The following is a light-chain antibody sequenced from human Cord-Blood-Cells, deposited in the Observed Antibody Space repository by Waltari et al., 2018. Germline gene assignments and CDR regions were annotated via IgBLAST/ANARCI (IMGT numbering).Light chain of an antibody. CDR2: AAS. Sequence: DSHMTQSPPSLSASVGHRLTITCRASQSISSYLNWYQQRPGQAPKLLIYAASSLQSRVPSRFSGSRSGTDLTLTISSLQPEDFATYYCQQSYSTPYTFGQGTKLEIK. CDR1: QSISSY. CDR3: QQSYSTPYT. J-gene: IGKJ2*01. V-gene: IGKV1-39*01.